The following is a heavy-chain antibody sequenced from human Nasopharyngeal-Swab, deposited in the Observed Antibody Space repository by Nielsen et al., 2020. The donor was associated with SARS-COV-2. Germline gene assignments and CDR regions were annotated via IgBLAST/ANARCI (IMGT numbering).Heavy chain of an antibody. CDR2: INPSGGST. CDR3: ARGYSYGLAY. CDR1: GYTFTNHF. V-gene: IGHV1-46*01. Sequence: ALVKVSCKASGYTFTNHFMHWVRQAHGQGLEWMGMINPSGGSTGYAQNFQGRVTVTRDTSTSTVYMELSSLSSEDTAVYYCARGYSYGLAYWGQGTLVTFSP. J-gene: IGHJ4*02. D-gene: IGHD5-18*01.